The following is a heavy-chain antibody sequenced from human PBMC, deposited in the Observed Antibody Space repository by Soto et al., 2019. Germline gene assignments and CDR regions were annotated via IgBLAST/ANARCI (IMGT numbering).Heavy chain of an antibody. Sequence: QVQLVQSGAEVKKPGSSVKVSCKASGGTFSYSPVSWVRQAPGQGLEWMGGISPMFGTADYAQKFQGRVTITADEATSTTYMDLRGLRSENTAVYYCGRALGSCSSFEHFHHWGQGTLVTVSS. D-gene: IGHD2-15*01. V-gene: IGHV1-69*01. J-gene: IGHJ1*01. CDR3: GRALGSCSSFEHFHH. CDR1: GGTFSYSP. CDR2: ISPMFGTA.